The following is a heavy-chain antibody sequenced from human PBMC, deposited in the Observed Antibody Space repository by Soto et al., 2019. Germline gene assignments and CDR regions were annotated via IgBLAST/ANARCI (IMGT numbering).Heavy chain of an antibody. CDR1: GGTFSSYA. CDR2: IIPIFGTA. CDR3: ARDLGPPEAIGRSGYYYCGMDV. Sequence: SVKVSCKASGGTFSSYAISWVRQAPGQGLEWMGGIIPIFGTANYAQKFQGRVTITADESTSTAYMELSSLRSEDTAVYYCARDLGPPEAIGRSGYYYCGMDVWGQGTTVTVSS. V-gene: IGHV1-69*13. J-gene: IGHJ6*02. D-gene: IGHD3-3*01.